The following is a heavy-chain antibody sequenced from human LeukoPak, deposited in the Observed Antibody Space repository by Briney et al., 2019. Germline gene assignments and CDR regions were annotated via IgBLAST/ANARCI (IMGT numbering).Heavy chain of an antibody. J-gene: IGHJ5*02. D-gene: IGHD5-18*01. CDR1: GYSFTSYW. V-gene: IGHV5-51*01. CDR3: ARHSAAMGWFDP. CDR2: IYPDDSDT. Sequence: GESLKISCKGSGYSFTSYWIGWVRQLPGKGLEWMGIIYPDDSDTRYSPSFQGQVTISADKSISTAYLQWNSLKASDTAMYYCARHSAAMGWFDPWGEGTLVTVSS.